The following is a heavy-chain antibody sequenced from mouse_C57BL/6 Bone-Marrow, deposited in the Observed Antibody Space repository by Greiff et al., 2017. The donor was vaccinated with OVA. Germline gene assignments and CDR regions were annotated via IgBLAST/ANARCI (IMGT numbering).Heavy chain of an antibody. Sequence: EVKLMESGGGLVQPGGSLKLSCAASGFTFSDYYMYWVRQTPEKSLEWVAYISNGGGSTYYPDTVKGRFTISRDNAKNTLYLQMGRLKSEDTARYYCASGEYGNYAFAYWGQGALVTVST. CDR3: ASGEYGNYAFAY. D-gene: IGHD2-10*02. J-gene: IGHJ3*01. CDR1: GFTFSDYY. V-gene: IGHV5-12*01. CDR2: ISNGGGST.